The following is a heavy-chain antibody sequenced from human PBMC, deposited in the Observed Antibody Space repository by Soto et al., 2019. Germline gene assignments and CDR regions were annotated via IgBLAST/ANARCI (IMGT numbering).Heavy chain of an antibody. V-gene: IGHV1-3*01. CDR3: VRGVLGP. Sequence: GPSVKVSCKASGYTFTNYAIHWVRQAPGQRLEWMGWINAGNGNIKYSQKFQGRVTIARDTSASTAYMDLSSLRSEDTAVYYCVRGVLGPWGQGTLVTVSS. J-gene: IGHJ5*02. CDR2: INAGNGNI. CDR1: GYTFTNYA.